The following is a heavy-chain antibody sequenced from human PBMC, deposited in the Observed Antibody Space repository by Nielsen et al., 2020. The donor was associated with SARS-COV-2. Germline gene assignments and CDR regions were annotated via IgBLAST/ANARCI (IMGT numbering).Heavy chain of an antibody. D-gene: IGHD3-3*01. V-gene: IGHV1-69*13. CDR3: ARNYDFWSGWSD. Sequence: SVKVSCKASGGTFTSYSINWVRQPPGQGLEWMGGIIPLFGTPNYSPKFQGRVTISADESTSTAYVDLNNLRSEDTAVYYCARNYDFWSGWSDWGQGTLVTVSS. CDR1: GGTFTSYS. J-gene: IGHJ4*02. CDR2: IIPLFGTP.